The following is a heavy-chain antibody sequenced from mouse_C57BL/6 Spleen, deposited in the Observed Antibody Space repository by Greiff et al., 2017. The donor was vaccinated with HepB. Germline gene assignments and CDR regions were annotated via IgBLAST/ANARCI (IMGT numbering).Heavy chain of an antibody. D-gene: IGHD1-1*01. CDR3: ARHYYGGGYFDY. CDR2: INPSTGGT. CDR1: GYSFTGYY. V-gene: IGHV1-42*01. Sequence: VQLQQSGPELVKPGASVKISCKASGYSFTGYYMNWVKQSPEKSLEWIGEINPSTGGTTYNQKFKAKATLTVDKSSSTAYMQLKSLTSEDSAVYYCARHYYGGGYFDYWGQGTTLTVSS. J-gene: IGHJ2*01.